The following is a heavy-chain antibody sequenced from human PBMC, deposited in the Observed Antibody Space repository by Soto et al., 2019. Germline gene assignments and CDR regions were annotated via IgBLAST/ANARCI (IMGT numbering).Heavy chain of an antibody. CDR3: ARSKNNYDFWNDITSLDTFDV. CDR2: INPNSGGT. Sequence: GASVKVSCKASGYTFTDYYMHWVRQAPGQGLEWLGWINPNSGGTNYAQKFQGSVTMTRDTSISTACMELSRLRYDDTAVYYCARSKNNYDFWNDITSLDTFDVWGQGTMVTVSS. D-gene: IGHD3-3*01. J-gene: IGHJ3*01. CDR1: GYTFTDYY. V-gene: IGHV1-2*02.